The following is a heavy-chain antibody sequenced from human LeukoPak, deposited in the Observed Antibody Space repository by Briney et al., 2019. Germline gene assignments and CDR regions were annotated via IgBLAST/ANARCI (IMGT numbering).Heavy chain of an antibody. J-gene: IGHJ4*02. CDR3: ARGGSVAENFDY. V-gene: IGHV4-39*07. Sequence: SETLSLTGTVSGGSISSSSYYWGWIRQPPGKGLEWIGSIFYSGNTYYNPSLKSRVTISVDTSKNQFSLKLTSVTAADTAVYYCARGGSVAENFDYWGQGTLVAVSS. CDR2: IFYSGNT. CDR1: GGSISSSSYY. D-gene: IGHD6-19*01.